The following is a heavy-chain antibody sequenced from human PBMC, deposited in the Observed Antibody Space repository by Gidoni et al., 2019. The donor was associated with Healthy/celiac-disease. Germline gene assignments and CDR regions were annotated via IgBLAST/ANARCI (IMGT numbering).Heavy chain of an antibody. V-gene: IGHV3-23*01. CDR1: GFTFSSYA. Sequence: EVQLLESGGGLVQPGGSLRLSCAASGFTFSSYAMSWVRQAPGKGLEWVSAISGSGGSTYYADSVKGRFTISRDNSKNTLYLQMNSLRAEDTAVYYCANSLGFLEWLLNQFDYWGQGTLVTVSS. D-gene: IGHD3-3*01. CDR3: ANSLGFLEWLLNQFDY. J-gene: IGHJ4*02. CDR2: ISGSGGST.